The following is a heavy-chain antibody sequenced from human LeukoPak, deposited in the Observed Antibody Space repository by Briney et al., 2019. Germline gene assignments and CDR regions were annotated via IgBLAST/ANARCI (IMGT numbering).Heavy chain of an antibody. CDR3: ARNESVLGTTGLNDFFDD. J-gene: IGHJ4*02. Sequence: SETLSLTCTVTGDSITRRSDYWGWVRQPPGKGLEWIGSIYYSGSTYYNPSFKSRVTISVDTSRNQFSLQLSYVTAADTAVYYCARNESVLGTTGLNDFFDDWGQGSLFTVSS. D-gene: IGHD1-26*01. CDR2: IYYSGST. CDR1: GDSITRRSDY. V-gene: IGHV4-39*01.